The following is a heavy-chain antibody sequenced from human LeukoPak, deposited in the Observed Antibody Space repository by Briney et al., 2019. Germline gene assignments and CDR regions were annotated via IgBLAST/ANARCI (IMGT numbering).Heavy chain of an antibody. CDR1: GFTFNNYA. CDR3: AKSRIASAGCFDY. D-gene: IGHD6-13*01. V-gene: IGHV3-23*01. CDR2: ISGSGDST. Sequence: GGSLRLSCAASGFTFNNYAMSWVRQAPGKGLEWVSAISGSGDSTYYADSVKGRFTISRDNSKNTLYLQMNSLRAEDTAVYSCAKSRIASAGCFDYWGQGTLVTVSS. J-gene: IGHJ4*02.